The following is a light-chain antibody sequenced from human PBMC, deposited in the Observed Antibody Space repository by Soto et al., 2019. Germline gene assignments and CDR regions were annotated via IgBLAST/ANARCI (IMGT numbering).Light chain of an antibody. CDR2: GAS. J-gene: IGKJ1*01. V-gene: IGKV3-15*01. Sequence: EIVLTQSPATLSLSPGERATLSCRASQYVSSFLAWYQQKPGQAPRLLIYGASTRATGIPARFSGSGSGTEFTLTISSLQSEDFAVYYCQQYNNWPSWTFGQGTKVDIK. CDR3: QQYNNWPSWT. CDR1: QYVSSF.